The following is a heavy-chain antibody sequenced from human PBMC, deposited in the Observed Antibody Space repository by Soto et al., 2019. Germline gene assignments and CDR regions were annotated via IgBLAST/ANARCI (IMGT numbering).Heavy chain of an antibody. V-gene: IGHV4-30-4*01. J-gene: IGHJ4*02. D-gene: IGHD2-15*01. CDR2: IYYSGST. CDR3: ARARGARYFDY. CDR1: GGSISSGDYY. Sequence: SETLSLTCTVSGGSISSGDYYWSWIRQPPGKGLEWIGYIYYSGSTYYNPSLKSRVTISVDTSRNQFSLKLSSVTAADTAVYYCARARGARYFDYWGQGTLVTVSS.